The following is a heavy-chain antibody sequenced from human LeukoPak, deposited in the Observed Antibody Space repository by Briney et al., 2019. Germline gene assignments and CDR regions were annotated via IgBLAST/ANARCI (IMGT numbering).Heavy chain of an antibody. CDR1: GGSISGYY. D-gene: IGHD5-18*01. CDR2: IYDSGTT. V-gene: IGHV4-59*01. J-gene: IGHJ6*02. Sequence: SETLSPTCTVSGGSISGYYLSWIRQSPEKGLEWIGYIYDSGTTNYNPSLKSRVLMSVDTSKTQVSLKVKSVTAADTAVYYCARGWDTGYGYYGMDVWGQGTTVTVSS. CDR3: ARGWDTGYGYYGMDV.